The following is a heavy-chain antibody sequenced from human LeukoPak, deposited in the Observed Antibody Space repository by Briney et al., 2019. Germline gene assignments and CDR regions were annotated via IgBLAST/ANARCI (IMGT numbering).Heavy chain of an antibody. CDR3: ARGHTDWYYDSSQILDY. CDR2: ISGSGGST. V-gene: IGHV3-23*01. Sequence: GGSLRLSCAASGFTFSSYAMSWVRQAPGKGLEWVSAISGSGGSTYYADSVKGRFTISRDNSKNTLYLQMNSLRAEDTAVYYCARGHTDWYYDSSQILDYWGQGTLVTVSS. J-gene: IGHJ4*02. D-gene: IGHD3-22*01. CDR1: GFTFSSYA.